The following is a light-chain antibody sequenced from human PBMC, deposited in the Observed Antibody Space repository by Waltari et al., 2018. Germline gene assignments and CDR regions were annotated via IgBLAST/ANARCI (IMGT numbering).Light chain of an antibody. CDR2: DVR. V-gene: IGLV2-11*01. CDR3: CSYAGSRWV. J-gene: IGLJ3*02. Sequence: QSALTQPRSVSGSPGQSVTISCTGTSSDVGGYKYVSSYQQHPGKAPKLMIFDVRKRPSGVPDRFSGSKSGSTASLTISGLQAEDEADYYCCSYAGSRWVFGGGTKLTVL. CDR1: SSDVGGYKY.